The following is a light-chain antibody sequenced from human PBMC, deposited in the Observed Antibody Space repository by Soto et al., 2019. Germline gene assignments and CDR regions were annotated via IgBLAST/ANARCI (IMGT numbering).Light chain of an antibody. Sequence: QSVLTQPASVSGSPGQSITISCTGTSSDVGSYNLVSWYQQHPGKAPNLMIYEVSKRPSGVSNRFSGSKSGNTASLTISGLQAEDEADYYCCSYAGSSTLVFGGGTKLTVL. J-gene: IGLJ2*01. CDR3: CSYAGSSTLV. CDR2: EVS. CDR1: SSDVGSYNL. V-gene: IGLV2-23*02.